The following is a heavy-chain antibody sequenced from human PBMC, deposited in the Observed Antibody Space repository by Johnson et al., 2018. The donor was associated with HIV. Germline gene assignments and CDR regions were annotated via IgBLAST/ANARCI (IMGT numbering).Heavy chain of an antibody. V-gene: IGHV3-23*04. CDR1: GFTFSSYA. CDR2: ISGRGGST. CDR3: AKERMEQWLVVEAFDI. Sequence: VQLVESGGGLVQPGGSLRLSCAASGFTFSSYAMSWVRQAPGKGLEWVSAISGRGGSTYYADSVKGRFTISRDNSKNTLYLQMNGLRAEDTAVYYWAKERMEQWLVVEAFDIWGQGTMVTVSS. D-gene: IGHD6-19*01. J-gene: IGHJ3*02.